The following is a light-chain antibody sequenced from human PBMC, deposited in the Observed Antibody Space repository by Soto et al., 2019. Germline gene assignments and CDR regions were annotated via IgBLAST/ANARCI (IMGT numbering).Light chain of an antibody. CDR2: DVS. CDR3: SSYTITSTLV. V-gene: IGLV2-14*01. CDR1: SSDVGGYNY. J-gene: IGLJ1*01. Sequence: QSVLTQPASVSGSPGQSITISCTGTSSDVGGYNYVSWYQQHPGKAPKLMIYDVSNRPSGVSDRFFGSKSGNTASLTISGLQTEDEADYDCSSYTITSTLVFGTGTKVTVL.